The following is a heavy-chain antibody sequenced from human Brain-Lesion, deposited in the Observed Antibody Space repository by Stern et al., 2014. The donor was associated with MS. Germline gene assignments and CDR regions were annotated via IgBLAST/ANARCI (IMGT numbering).Heavy chain of an antibody. CDR2: ISGRGGRT. CDR3: AKWPHHIAVAGTRYFQH. CDR1: GFSFSTYA. J-gene: IGHJ1*01. Sequence: EVQLVESGGGLVQPGGSLRLSWAASGFSFSTYAMSWVRQTPGKGLQWVSVISGRGGRTYYADSVKGRFTISRDNSKNTLYLQMDSLRADDTAVYYCAKWPHHIAVAGTRYFQHWGQGTLVTVSS. V-gene: IGHV3-23*04. D-gene: IGHD6-19*01.